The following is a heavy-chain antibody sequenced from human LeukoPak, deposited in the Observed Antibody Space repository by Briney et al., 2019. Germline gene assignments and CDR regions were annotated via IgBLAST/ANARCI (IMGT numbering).Heavy chain of an antibody. J-gene: IGHJ4*02. Sequence: PSETLSLTCTVSGGSISSSSYYWGWIRQPPGKGLEWIGSIYYSGSTYYNPSLKSRVTISVDTSKNQFSLKLSSVTAADTAVYYCARDSSGFDYWGQGTLVTVSS. CDR3: ARDSSGFDY. V-gene: IGHV4-39*07. CDR2: IYYSGST. D-gene: IGHD6-19*01. CDR1: GGSISSSSYY.